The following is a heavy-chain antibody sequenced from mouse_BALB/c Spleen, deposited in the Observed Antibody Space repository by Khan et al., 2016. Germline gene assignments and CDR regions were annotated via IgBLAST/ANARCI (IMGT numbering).Heavy chain of an antibody. CDR2: ILPGTGST. J-gene: IGHJ3*01. V-gene: IGHV1-9*01. CDR1: GYTFSRYW. CDR3: ARGAY. Sequence: QVQLQQSGAELMKPGASVKISCKATGYTFSRYWIAWVKERPGHGLAWIGEILPGTGSTNYNEKSKGKATFTAETSSYTAYIQLSSLTSEDSAVDYCARGAYWGRGTLVTVSA.